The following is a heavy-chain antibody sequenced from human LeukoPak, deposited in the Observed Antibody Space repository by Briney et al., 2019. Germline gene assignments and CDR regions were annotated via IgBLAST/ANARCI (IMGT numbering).Heavy chain of an antibody. J-gene: IGHJ5*02. V-gene: IGHV3-30*03. D-gene: IGHD3-3*01. Sequence: GRSLRLSCAASGFTFSSYGMHWVRQAPGKGLEWVAVISYDGSNKYYADSVKGRFTISRDNSKNTLYLQMNSLRAEDTAVYYCARDVSESFYDFWSGYYSRENWFDPWGQGTLVTVSS. CDR2: ISYDGSNK. CDR1: GFTFSSYG. CDR3: ARDVSESFYDFWSGYYSRENWFDP.